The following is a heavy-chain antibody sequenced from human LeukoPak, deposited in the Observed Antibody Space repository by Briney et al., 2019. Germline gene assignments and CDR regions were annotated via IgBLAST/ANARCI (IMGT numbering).Heavy chain of an antibody. CDR3: ARSYSYDSSGYYGAK. D-gene: IGHD3-22*01. J-gene: IGHJ4*02. V-gene: IGHV1-2*02. CDR2: INPNSGGT. Sequence: ASVKVSCKASGYTFTGQCIHWVRQAPGQRPEWMGWINPNSGGTNYAQKLQARVTMTRDTSISTAYMEVSSLRSDDTGVYYCARSYSYDSSGYYGAKWGQGTLVTVSS. CDR1: GYTFTGQC.